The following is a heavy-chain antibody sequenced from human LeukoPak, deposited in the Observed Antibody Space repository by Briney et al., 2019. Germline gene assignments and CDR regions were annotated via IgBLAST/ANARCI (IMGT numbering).Heavy chain of an antibody. Sequence: GGTLRLSCAASGFTLNNYGMHWVRQAPGKGLEWVAVISYDGRNKHYPDSVKGRFTISRDISTDTLWLQMDSLRAEDTAVYYCAKDRYSYAFEYFDSWGQGTLVTVSS. D-gene: IGHD5-18*01. CDR3: AKDRYSYAFEYFDS. J-gene: IGHJ4*02. CDR2: ISYDGRNK. V-gene: IGHV3-30*18. CDR1: GFTLNNYG.